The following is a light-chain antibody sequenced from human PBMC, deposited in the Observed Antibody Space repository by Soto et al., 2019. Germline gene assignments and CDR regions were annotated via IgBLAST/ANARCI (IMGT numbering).Light chain of an antibody. CDR3: EQSHSPPYT. Sequence: DIQMTQSPSSLSASIGDRVTITCRASQSINNYLNWYQQKPGKAPQFLINAASNFQSGVHSRFSGSGSVTDFTLTISSLQTEDFATYYCEQSHSPPYTFGQGTNLEIK. J-gene: IGKJ2*01. CDR2: AAS. V-gene: IGKV1-39*01. CDR1: QSINNY.